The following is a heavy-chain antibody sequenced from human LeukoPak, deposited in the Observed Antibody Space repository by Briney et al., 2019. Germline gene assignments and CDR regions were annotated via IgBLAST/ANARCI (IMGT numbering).Heavy chain of an antibody. Sequence: PSETLSLTCTVSGGSISGYHWSWIRQPPGKGLEWIGYIYYTGSTTNYNPSLKSRVTISIDTSKNQVSLKLSSVTAADTAVFYCARMLVPDYFDNWGQGTLVTVSS. CDR2: IYYTGSTT. D-gene: IGHD6-13*01. CDR1: GGSISGYH. J-gene: IGHJ4*02. CDR3: ARMLVPDYFDN. V-gene: IGHV4-59*08.